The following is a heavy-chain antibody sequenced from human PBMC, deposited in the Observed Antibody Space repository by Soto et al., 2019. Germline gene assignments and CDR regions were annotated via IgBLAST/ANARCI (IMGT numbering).Heavy chain of an antibody. CDR2: FYYSGST. Sequence: QVQLQESGPGLVKPSQTLSLTCTVSGGSISTGGYYWNWIRQHPGKGLEWIGYFYYSGSTYYNPSLXSXXTSSVNTSKSQFSLKLSSVTAADTAVYYCARSVFPWGQGTLVTVSS. CDR3: ARSVFP. CDR1: GGSISTGGYY. J-gene: IGHJ5*02. V-gene: IGHV4-31*03.